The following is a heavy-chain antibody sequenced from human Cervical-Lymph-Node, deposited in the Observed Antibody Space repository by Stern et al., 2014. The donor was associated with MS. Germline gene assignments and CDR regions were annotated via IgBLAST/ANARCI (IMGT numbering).Heavy chain of an antibody. CDR2: IYFSGST. Sequence: QVKLQESGPGLVKPSQTLSLTCTVSGASISSANYYWNWVRPHPGRGLEWIGYIYFSGSTYYDPSLKRRITMSVDTSQNQFSLKMESVTAADTAVYYCARGSAVAGSFDHWGQGALVTVSS. J-gene: IGHJ4*02. CDR1: GASISSANYY. D-gene: IGHD6-19*01. CDR3: ARGSAVAGSFDH. V-gene: IGHV4-31*03.